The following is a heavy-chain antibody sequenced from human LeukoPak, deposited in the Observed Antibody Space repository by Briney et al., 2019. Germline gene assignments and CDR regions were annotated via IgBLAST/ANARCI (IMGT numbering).Heavy chain of an antibody. CDR1: GFSFSSYG. J-gene: IGHJ5*01. Sequence: HPGGSLRLSCAAPGFSFSSYGMHWVRQAPGKGLEWVTFTRYDGSNKNYADSVKGRFTISRDNSKNTLYLQMNSLRAEDTAVYYCAREGYNYGHNWFDSWGQGTLVTVST. V-gene: IGHV3-30*02. D-gene: IGHD5-18*01. CDR2: TRYDGSNK. CDR3: AREGYNYGHNWFDS.